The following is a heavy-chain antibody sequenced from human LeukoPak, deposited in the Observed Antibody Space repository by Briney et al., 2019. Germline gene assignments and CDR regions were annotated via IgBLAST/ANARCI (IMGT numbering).Heavy chain of an antibody. V-gene: IGHV1-2*02. CDR3: ARGRGYCSSTSCYSLWFDP. CDR2: INPNSGGT. CDR1: GYTFTGYY. J-gene: IGHJ5*02. D-gene: IGHD2-2*02. Sequence: VVSVKVSCKASGYTFTGYYMHWVRQAPGQRLEWMGWINPNSGGTNYAQKFQGRVTMTRDTSISTAYMELSRLRSDDTAVYYCARGRGYCSSTSCYSLWFDPWGQGTLVTVSS.